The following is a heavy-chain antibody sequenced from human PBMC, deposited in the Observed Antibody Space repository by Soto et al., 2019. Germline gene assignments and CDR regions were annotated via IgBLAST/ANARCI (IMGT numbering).Heavy chain of an antibody. CDR2: IYYSGST. D-gene: IGHD1-1*01. Sequence: SETLALTCTVSRGSISSGTNYWAWIRQPPGKGLEWIANIYYSGSTFYNPSLKSRVTISLDKSKNHFSLKLRSVTAADTAVEYCERHDAGGYFAPWGQGTPVTV. CDR3: ERHDAGGYFAP. J-gene: IGHJ5*02. CDR1: RGSISSGTNY. V-gene: IGHV4-39*01.